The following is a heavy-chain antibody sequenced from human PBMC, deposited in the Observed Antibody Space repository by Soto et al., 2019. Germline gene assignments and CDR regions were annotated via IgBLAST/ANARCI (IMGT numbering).Heavy chain of an antibody. CDR2: INPSGGST. Sequence: SGQGSCTASGCPFTCYYMHWVRQAPGQGLEGMGIINPSGGSTSYGQRFEGRVTMTRDTSTSTVYMELSSLRSDDTAVYYCARPLDDTPRQPLDYWGQGTQVTAPQ. CDR1: GCPFTCYY. CDR3: ARPLDDTPRQPLDY. J-gene: IGHJ4*02. D-gene: IGHD3-22*01. V-gene: IGHV1-46*01.